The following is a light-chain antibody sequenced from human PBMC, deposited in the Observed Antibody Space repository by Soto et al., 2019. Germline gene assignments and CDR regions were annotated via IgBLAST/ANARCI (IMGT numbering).Light chain of an antibody. V-gene: IGKV1D-16*01. CDR3: QQYNVYPLT. J-gene: IGKJ4*01. CDR1: QGINSC. Sequence: DVQMTQSPSTLSASAGDRVTITCRASQGINSCLAWYQQNPGQAPKSLIYAASSIQTGVPSRFSGSESGTDFTLTISSLQPEDSATYYCQQYNVYPLTFGGGTKVEIK. CDR2: AAS.